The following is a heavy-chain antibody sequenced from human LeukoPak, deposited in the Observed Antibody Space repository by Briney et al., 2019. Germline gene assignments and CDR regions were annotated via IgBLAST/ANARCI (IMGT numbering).Heavy chain of an antibody. CDR2: IWYDGSKK. CDR1: GFTFSSFG. Sequence: GGSLGLSCAASGFTFSSFGMHWVRQAPGKGLEWVAVIWYDGSKKNYADSVRGRFTISRDNSKNTLYLQMNSLRAEDTGVYYCARPPEDWGQGTLVTVSS. CDR3: ARPPED. J-gene: IGHJ4*02. V-gene: IGHV3-33*01.